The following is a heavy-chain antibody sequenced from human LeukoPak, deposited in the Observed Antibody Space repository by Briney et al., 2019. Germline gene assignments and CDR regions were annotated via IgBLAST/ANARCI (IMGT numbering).Heavy chain of an antibody. CDR3: AKDLTDYDSSGYYYGLRPNYFDY. CDR1: GFTFSSYA. Sequence: QPGGSLRLSCAASGFTFSSYAMSWVRQAPGKGLEWVSAISGSGGSTYYADSVKGRFTISRDNSKNTLYLQMDSLRAEDTAVYYCAKDLTDYDSSGYYYGLRPNYFDYWGQGTLVTVSS. J-gene: IGHJ4*02. CDR2: ISGSGGST. V-gene: IGHV3-23*01. D-gene: IGHD3-22*01.